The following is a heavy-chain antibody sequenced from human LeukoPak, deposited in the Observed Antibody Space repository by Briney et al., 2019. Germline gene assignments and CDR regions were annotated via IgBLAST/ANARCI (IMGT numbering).Heavy chain of an antibody. D-gene: IGHD6-19*01. Sequence: KTSETLSLTCTVSGGPISSNYWSWIRQPPGKGLEWIGYIYYSGYTDYNPSLKGRVTISLDKSKDQVSLKLSSVTAADTAMYYCARAVAGSNWFDPWGQGTLVTVSS. V-gene: IGHV4-59*01. CDR1: GGPISSNY. CDR3: ARAVAGSNWFDP. J-gene: IGHJ5*02. CDR2: IYYSGYT.